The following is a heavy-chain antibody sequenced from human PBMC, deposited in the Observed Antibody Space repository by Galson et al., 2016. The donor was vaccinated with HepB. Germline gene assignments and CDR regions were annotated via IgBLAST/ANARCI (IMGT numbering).Heavy chain of an antibody. V-gene: IGHV3-23*01. D-gene: IGHD6-19*01. CDR1: GLTFSRYA. J-gene: IGHJ5*02. Sequence: SLRLSCASPGLTFSRYAMSWVRQAPGKGLHWVAGSNGSGATTAYAVSVKCRFPISRDNSKNPLYLQMNSLRAEDTALYYCAQDQSSRWLQNWFDPWGQGTLVTVSS. CDR2: SNGSGATT. CDR3: AQDQSSRWLQNWFDP.